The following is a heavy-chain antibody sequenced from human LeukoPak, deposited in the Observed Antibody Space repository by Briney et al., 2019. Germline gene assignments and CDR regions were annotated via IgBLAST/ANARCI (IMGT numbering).Heavy chain of an antibody. J-gene: IGHJ4*02. Sequence: GASVTVSFKSSGYTFTVYYMHWVRPAPGQGLGWVGMINPSGGSTNYAQKFQGRVTITPDKSTSTAYMELSSLRSEDTAVYYCARVVDDSRSDYFDYWGQGTLVTVSS. CDR3: ARVVDDSRSDYFDY. CDR1: GYTFTVYY. V-gene: IGHV1-46*01. CDR2: INPSGGST. D-gene: IGHD3-22*01.